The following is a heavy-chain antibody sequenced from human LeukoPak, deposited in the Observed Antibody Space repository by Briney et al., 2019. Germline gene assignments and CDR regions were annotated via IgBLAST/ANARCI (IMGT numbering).Heavy chain of an antibody. Sequence: GGSLRLSCAASGFTFSSYEMNWVRQAPGKGLEWVSYISSSGSTIYYADSVKGRFTISRDNAKNSLYLQMNSLRAEDTAVYYCARSPPYYYDSSGYPVDFDYWGQGTLVTVSS. CDR3: ARSPPYYYDSSGYPVDFDY. D-gene: IGHD3-22*01. CDR2: ISSSGSTI. J-gene: IGHJ4*02. CDR1: GFTFSSYE. V-gene: IGHV3-48*03.